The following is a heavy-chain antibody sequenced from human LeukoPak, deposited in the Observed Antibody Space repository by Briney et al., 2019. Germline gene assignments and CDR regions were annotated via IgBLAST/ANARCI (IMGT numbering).Heavy chain of an antibody. Sequence: PGGSLRLSCAASGFTFSSYSMNWVRQAPGKGLEWVAHISSRSNYIYYADSLKGRFTISRDNAKNSLYLQMNSLRAEDTAVYYCARAPTSEQQLQFDYWGQGTLVTVSS. CDR2: ISSRSNYI. D-gene: IGHD6-13*01. CDR1: GFTFSSYS. J-gene: IGHJ4*02. CDR3: ARAPTSEQQLQFDY. V-gene: IGHV3-21*01.